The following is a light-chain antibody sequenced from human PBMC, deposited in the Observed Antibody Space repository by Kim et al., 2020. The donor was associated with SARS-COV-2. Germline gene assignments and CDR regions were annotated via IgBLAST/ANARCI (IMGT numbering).Light chain of an antibody. Sequence: SVSPGQTASITCSGDKLGYKYACWYQQKPGQSPVLVIYQDSKRPSVIPKRFSGSNSGNTATLTISGTQAMDEADYYCQAWDSSTGVFGTGTKVTVL. CDR2: QDS. V-gene: IGLV3-1*01. CDR1: KLGYKY. J-gene: IGLJ1*01. CDR3: QAWDSSTGV.